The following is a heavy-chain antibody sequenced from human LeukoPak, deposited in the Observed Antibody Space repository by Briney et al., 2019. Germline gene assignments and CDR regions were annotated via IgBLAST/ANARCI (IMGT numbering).Heavy chain of an antibody. V-gene: IGHV4-34*01. Sequence: PSETLSLTCAVYAGSFSGYYWSWIRQPPGKGLEWIGEINHSGSTNYNPSLKSRVTISVDTSKNQFSLKLSSVTAADTAVYYCARGRKIVVVPAAMRWFDPWGQGTLVTVSS. J-gene: IGHJ5*02. CDR2: INHSGST. CDR1: AGSFSGYY. CDR3: ARGRKIVVVPAAMRWFDP. D-gene: IGHD2-2*01.